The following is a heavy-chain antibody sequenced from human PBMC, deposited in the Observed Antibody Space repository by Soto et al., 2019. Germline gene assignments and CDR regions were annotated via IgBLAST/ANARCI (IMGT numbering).Heavy chain of an antibody. D-gene: IGHD4-17*01. CDR3: ARGCIAVTTHLCY. J-gene: IGHJ4*02. Sequence: ASVKVSCKASGYTFNTCGITCVRQAPGQGLEWMGWINPYNGNTKFAQKLQDRVTMTTATSTSTAYMELASLRSDDTAVYYCARGCIAVTTHLCYWGQGTLVTVSS. CDR2: INPYNGNT. V-gene: IGHV1-18*01. CDR1: GYTFNTCG.